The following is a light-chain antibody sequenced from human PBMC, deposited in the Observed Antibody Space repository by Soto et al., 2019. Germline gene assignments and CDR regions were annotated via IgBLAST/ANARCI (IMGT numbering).Light chain of an antibody. CDR1: QGIRND. V-gene: IGKV1-17*01. CDR3: LQHNIYPWT. Sequence: DIQMTQSPSSLSASVGDRVTITCRASQGIRNDLSWYQQKPGKAPKRLIYAVSFLQSGVPSRFSGSASGTEFTLTISSLQPEDFATYYCLQHNIYPWTFGQGTKVDIK. CDR2: AVS. J-gene: IGKJ1*01.